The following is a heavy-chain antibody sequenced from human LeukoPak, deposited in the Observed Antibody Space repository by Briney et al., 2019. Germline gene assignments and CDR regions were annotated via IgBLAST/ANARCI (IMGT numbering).Heavy chain of an antibody. D-gene: IGHD5-24*01. J-gene: IGHJ3*01. CDR3: VKSAGKDGYRDLFDL. V-gene: IGHV3-23*01. CDR2: ISNGGGST. CDR1: GFTFSNSA. Sequence: GGSLRLSCLASGFTFSNSAHNWVRQAPGKGLEWVSTISNGGGSTVHADSVRGRFTISRDNLRNTLYLQMTSLRVEGTAVYYCVKSAGKDGYRDLFDLWGQGTLVTVSS.